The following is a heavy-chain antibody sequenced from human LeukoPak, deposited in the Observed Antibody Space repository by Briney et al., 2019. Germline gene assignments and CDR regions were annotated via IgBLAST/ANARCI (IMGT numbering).Heavy chain of an antibody. Sequence: PSETLSLTCTVSGGSISSSSYYWGWIRQPPGKGLEWIGSIYYSGSTYYNPSLKSRVTISVDTSKNQFSLKLSSVTAADTAVYYCRGYQLYYYYYMDVWGKGTTVTISS. D-gene: IGHD2-2*01. CDR2: IYYSGST. CDR3: RGYQLYYYYYMDV. V-gene: IGHV4-39*01. J-gene: IGHJ6*03. CDR1: GGSISSSSYY.